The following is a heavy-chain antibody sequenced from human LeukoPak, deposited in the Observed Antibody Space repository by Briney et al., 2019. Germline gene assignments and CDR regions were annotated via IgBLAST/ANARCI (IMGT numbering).Heavy chain of an antibody. Sequence: SVKVSCKASGGTFSSYAISWVRQAPGQGLERMGGIIPIFGTANYAQKFQGRVTITADESTSTAYMELSSLRSEDTAVYYCARPSPGIAAAGRGDPHAFDIWGQGTMVTVSS. V-gene: IGHV1-69*13. D-gene: IGHD6-13*01. CDR1: GGTFSSYA. J-gene: IGHJ3*02. CDR3: ARPSPGIAAAGRGDPHAFDI. CDR2: IIPIFGTA.